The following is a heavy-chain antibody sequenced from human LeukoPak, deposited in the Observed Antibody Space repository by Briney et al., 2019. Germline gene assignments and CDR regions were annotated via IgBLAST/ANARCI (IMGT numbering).Heavy chain of an antibody. Sequence: GGSLRLSCAASGFTVSSNCMSWVRQAPGKGLEWVSVIYSGGSTYYADSVKGRFTISRDNSKITVYLEMNSLRAEDTAVYYCARGRGVYGYWYFDLWGRGTLVTVSS. CDR1: GFTVSSNC. CDR3: ARGRGVYGYWYFDL. D-gene: IGHD2-15*01. V-gene: IGHV3-66*01. CDR2: IYSGGST. J-gene: IGHJ2*01.